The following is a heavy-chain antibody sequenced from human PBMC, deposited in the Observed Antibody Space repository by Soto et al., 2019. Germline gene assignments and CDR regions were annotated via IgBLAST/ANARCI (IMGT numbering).Heavy chain of an antibody. CDR2: IWYDGSNK. J-gene: IGHJ6*02. V-gene: IGHV3-33*01. CDR3: ARDLRRGYSNYAVYYGMDV. CDR1: GFTFSSYG. Sequence: PGGSLRLSCAASGFTFSSYGMHWVRQAPGKGLEWVAVIWYDGSNKYYADSVKGRFTISRDNSKNTLYLQMSSLRAEDTAVYYCARDLRRGYSNYAVYYGMDVWGQGTTVTVSS. D-gene: IGHD4-4*01.